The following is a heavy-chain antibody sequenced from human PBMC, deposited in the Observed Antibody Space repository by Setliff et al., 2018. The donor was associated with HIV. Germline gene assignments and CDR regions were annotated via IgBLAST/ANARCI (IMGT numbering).Heavy chain of an antibody. CDR1: GYTFTDYY. CDR3: ARDKLEETTESLWGPMKNDAFDI. D-gene: IGHD1-1*01. V-gene: IGHV1-2*02. Sequence: ASVKVSCKASGYTFTDYYMHWVRQAPGQGLEWMGWINPNSGGTKYAQTFQGRVTMTRDTSINTAYMDLSRLRSDDTAVYYCARDKLEETTESLWGPMKNDAFDICGPGTLVTVSS. CDR2: INPNSGGT. J-gene: IGHJ3*02.